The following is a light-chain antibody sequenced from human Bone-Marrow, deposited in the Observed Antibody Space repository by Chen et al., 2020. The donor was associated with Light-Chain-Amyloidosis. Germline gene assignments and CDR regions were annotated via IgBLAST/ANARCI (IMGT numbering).Light chain of an antibody. V-gene: IGLV1-44*01. CDR3: AAWDDSLNGRYV. J-gene: IGLJ1*01. CDR2: SNN. CDR1: SSNIRSNT. Sequence: QSVLTQPPSASGTPGPRVTISCSGSSSNIRSNTVNWYQQLPGTAPKLLIYSNNQRPSGVPDRFSGSKSGTSASLAISGLQSEDEADYYCAAWDDSLNGRYVFGTGTKVTVL.